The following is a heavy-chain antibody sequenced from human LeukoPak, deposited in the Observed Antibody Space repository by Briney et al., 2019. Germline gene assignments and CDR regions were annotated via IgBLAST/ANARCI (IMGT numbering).Heavy chain of an antibody. Sequence: HPGGSLRLSCAASGFRFHDYGMHWVRQAPGKGLEWVSGISWNSGNIDYADSVKGRFTISRDNAKNSLYLQMNSLRAEDTAFYYCANSRTYFARFDYWGQGTLVTVSS. CDR1: GFRFHDYG. D-gene: IGHD1-26*01. V-gene: IGHV3-9*01. CDR2: ISWNSGNI. J-gene: IGHJ4*02. CDR3: ANSRTYFARFDY.